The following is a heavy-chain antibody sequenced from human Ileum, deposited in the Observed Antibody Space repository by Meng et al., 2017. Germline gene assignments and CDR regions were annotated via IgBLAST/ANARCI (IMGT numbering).Heavy chain of an antibody. V-gene: IGHV4-4*02. Sequence: SGTWCRISVVCGHYISSCRSWNMHCPPQGKGLEWIRDHSHTGNYNYAQSVKSRITISADKSKNQFSLKLSSVTAADTAVYYCATNNNNKIDHWGQGTLVTVSS. D-gene: IGHD1-14*01. J-gene: IGHJ4*02. CDR3: ATNNNNKIDH. CDR1: GHYISSCRS. CDR2: HSHTGNY.